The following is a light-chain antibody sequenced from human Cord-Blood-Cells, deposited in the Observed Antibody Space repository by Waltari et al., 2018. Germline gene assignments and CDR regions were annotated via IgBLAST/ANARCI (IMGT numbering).Light chain of an antibody. CDR1: SSDVGGYNY. J-gene: IGLJ1*01. CDR3: CSYAGSYTNV. V-gene: IGLV2-11*01. CDR2: DVS. Sequence: QSALTQPRSVSGSPGQSVTISCTGTSSDVGGYNYVSWYQQHPGKSPKLMIYDVSKRPSGGPDRFSGSKSGNTASLTISGLQAEDEADYYCCSYAGSYTNVFGTGTKVTVL.